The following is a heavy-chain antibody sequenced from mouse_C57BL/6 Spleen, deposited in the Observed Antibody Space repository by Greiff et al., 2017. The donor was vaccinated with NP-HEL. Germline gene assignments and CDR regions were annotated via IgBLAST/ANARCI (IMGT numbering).Heavy chain of an antibody. V-gene: IGHV1-82*01. CDR2: LYPGDGDT. J-gene: IGHJ4*01. CDR1: GYAFSSSW. CDR3: ARSDDNEGYAMDY. D-gene: IGHD2-3*01. Sequence: VQLQQSGPELVKPGASVKISCKASGYAFSSSWMNWVKQRPGKGLEWIGRLYPGDGDTNFNGKFNGKATLTAVKSSSTAYMTLSILTSEDAAVYFCARSDDNEGYAMDYWGQGTSVTVSS.